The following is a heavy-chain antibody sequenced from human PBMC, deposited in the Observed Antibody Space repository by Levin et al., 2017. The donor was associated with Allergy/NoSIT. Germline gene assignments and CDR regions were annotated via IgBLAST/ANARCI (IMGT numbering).Heavy chain of an antibody. Sequence: SVSGPTLVKPTQTLTLTCTFSGFSLSTSGMCVTWIRQPPGKALEWLALIDWEDDKYFNPSLKTRLTISKDTSKNQVVLTLTNMDPVDTATYYCARTSTVERAFDSWGPGTMVTVSS. V-gene: IGHV2-70*01. CDR1: GFSLSTSGMC. J-gene: IGHJ3*02. CDR3: ARTSTVERAFDS. CDR2: IDWEDDK. D-gene: IGHD1-1*01.